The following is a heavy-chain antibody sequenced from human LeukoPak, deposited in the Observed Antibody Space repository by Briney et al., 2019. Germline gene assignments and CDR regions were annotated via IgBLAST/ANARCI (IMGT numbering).Heavy chain of an antibody. Sequence: SETLSLTCTVSGGSISSNGYYWGWIRQSPGEGLEWIGNIYYSGITYYNASLKSRVTISVDTSKNQFSLKVRSVTAADTAVYYCARTPTIAVAGKGWFDPWGQGTLVTVSS. CDR1: GGSISSNGYY. CDR2: IYYSGIT. J-gene: IGHJ5*02. D-gene: IGHD6-19*01. CDR3: ARTPTIAVAGKGWFDP. V-gene: IGHV4-39*01.